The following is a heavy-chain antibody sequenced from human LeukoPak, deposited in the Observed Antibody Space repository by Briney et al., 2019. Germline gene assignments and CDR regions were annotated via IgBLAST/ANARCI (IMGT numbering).Heavy chain of an antibody. CDR1: GGTFSSYA. D-gene: IGHD3-3*01. CDR2: IIPIFGTA. V-gene: IGHV1-69*06. J-gene: IGHJ6*03. CDR3: ARQAITIFGVVIKSYYYYYMDV. Sequence: SVKVSCKASGGTFSSYAISWVRQAPGQGLEWMGGIIPIFGTANYAQKFQGRVTITADKSTSTAYMELSSLRSEDTAVYYCARQAITIFGVVIKSYYYYYMDVWGKGTTVTVSS.